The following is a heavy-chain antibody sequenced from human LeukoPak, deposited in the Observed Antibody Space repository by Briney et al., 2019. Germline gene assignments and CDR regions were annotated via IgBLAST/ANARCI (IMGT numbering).Heavy chain of an antibody. CDR2: ISGSGGST. CDR1: GFTFSSYA. J-gene: IGHJ4*02. CDR3: ARDEAKSYYFDY. D-gene: IGHD3-10*01. V-gene: IGHV3-23*01. Sequence: GGSLRLSCAASGFTFSSYAMSWVRQAPGKGLEWVSAISGSGGSTYYADSVKGRFTISRDNSKNTLYLQMNSLRAEDTAVYYCARDEAKSYYFDYWGQGTLVTVSS.